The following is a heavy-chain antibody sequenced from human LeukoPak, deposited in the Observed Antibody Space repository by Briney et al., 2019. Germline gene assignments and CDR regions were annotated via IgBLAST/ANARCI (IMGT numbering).Heavy chain of an antibody. J-gene: IGHJ4*02. Sequence: GASVKVSCQVSGYTFTDYYMHWVQQAPGQGLEWMGLVDPEDGETIYAEKFQGRVTITADTSTDTAYMELSSLRSEDTAVYYCATGSLWFGELPYYFDYWGQGTLVTVSS. CDR3: ATGSLWFGELPYYFDY. CDR1: GYTFTDYY. V-gene: IGHV1-69-2*01. D-gene: IGHD3-10*01. CDR2: VDPEDGET.